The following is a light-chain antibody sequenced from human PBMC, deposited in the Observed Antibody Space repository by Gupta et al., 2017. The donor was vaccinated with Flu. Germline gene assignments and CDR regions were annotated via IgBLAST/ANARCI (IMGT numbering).Light chain of an antibody. Sequence: GTLSLSQGGRDTLSCRASQSVSSNFLAWYQQKGGQAPRLLLYGATSRAAGIPGRFSGSGSGTDFTLTITRLEPEDSAVDYCHQDGNSPRTFGQGTKV. CDR1: QSVSSNF. CDR2: GAT. V-gene: IGKV3-20*01. J-gene: IGKJ1*01. CDR3: HQDGNSPRT.